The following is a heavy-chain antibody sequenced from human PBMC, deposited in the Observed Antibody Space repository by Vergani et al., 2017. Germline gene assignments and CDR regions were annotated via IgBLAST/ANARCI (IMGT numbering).Heavy chain of an antibody. J-gene: IGHJ4*02. D-gene: IGHD6-19*01. V-gene: IGHV4-39*01. CDR3: ARQRPGSVWSPGDFDN. CDR2: IYYSGLT. CDR1: ADSISSGSYH. Sequence: QLQLQQSGPGLVKPSETLFLTCTVSADSISSGSYHWGWIRQPSGKSLEWIGSIYYSGLTYYNPSLKSRVAISVATSKNQFSLKVTSVTAADTPVCFCARQRPGSVWSPGDFDNWGQGLLVTVSS.